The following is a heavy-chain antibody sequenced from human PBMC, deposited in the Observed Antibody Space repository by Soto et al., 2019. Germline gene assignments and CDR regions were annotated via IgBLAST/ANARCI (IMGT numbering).Heavy chain of an antibody. CDR2: IGGRGNSA. CDR1: GFIFNNYA. Sequence: XGSLSLSFAASGFIFNNYAMNWVRQAPGKGLEWVSVIGGRGNSAYYADSVQGRFTISRDNSKNTLSLQMSSLTADDTAIYYCVREGRGSFDFRGRGTMVTVS. V-gene: IGHV3-23*01. J-gene: IGHJ3*01. D-gene: IGHD5-12*01. CDR3: VREGRGSFDF.